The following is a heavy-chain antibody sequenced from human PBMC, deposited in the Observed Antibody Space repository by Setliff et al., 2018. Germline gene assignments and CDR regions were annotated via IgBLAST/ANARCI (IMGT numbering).Heavy chain of an antibody. CDR3: FGAGTCSY. Sequence: GSLRLSCTASGLSYSNDWVSWVRQARGKGLEWLASINPHGSEKYYADSVKGRFTISRDNAKNSLSLQMNNLRTEDTAVYYCFGAGTCSYWGRGTLVTVSS. CDR1: GLSYSNDW. V-gene: IGHV3-7*01. D-gene: IGHD3-10*01. J-gene: IGHJ2*01. CDR2: INPHGSEK.